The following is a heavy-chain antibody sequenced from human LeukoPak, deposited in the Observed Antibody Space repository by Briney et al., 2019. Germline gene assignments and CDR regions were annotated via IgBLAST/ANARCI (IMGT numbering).Heavy chain of an antibody. CDR1: GGSISSSSYY. J-gene: IGHJ4*02. CDR2: IYYSGST. V-gene: IGHV4-39*01. D-gene: IGHD3-22*01. Sequence: SETLSLTCTVSGGSISSSSYYWGWIRQPPGKGLEWIGSIYYSGSTYYNPSLKSRVTISVDTSKNQFSLKLSSVTAADTAVYYCARQAEDYYDSSGYYYVCDYWGQGTLVTVSS. CDR3: ARQAEDYYDSSGYYYVCDY.